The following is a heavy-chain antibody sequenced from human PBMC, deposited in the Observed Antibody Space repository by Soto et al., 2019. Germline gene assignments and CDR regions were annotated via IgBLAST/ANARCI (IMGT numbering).Heavy chain of an antibody. J-gene: IGHJ4*02. CDR1: GFTFSDYY. Sequence: GGSLRLSCAASGFTFSDYYMSWIRQAPGKGLEWVSYISSSSSYTNYADSVKGRFTISRDNAKNSLYLRMNSLRAEDTAVYYCARGSSTGTTSYWGQGTLVTVSS. CDR3: ARGSSTGTTSY. CDR2: ISSSSSYT. V-gene: IGHV3-11*06. D-gene: IGHD1-7*01.